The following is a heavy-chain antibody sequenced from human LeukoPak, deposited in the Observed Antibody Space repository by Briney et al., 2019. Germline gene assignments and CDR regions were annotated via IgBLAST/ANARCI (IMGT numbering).Heavy chain of an antibody. V-gene: IGHV4-59*01. CDR1: GGSISSYY. CDR2: IYYSGST. CDR3: AREIAVAGHFDY. J-gene: IGHJ4*02. D-gene: IGHD6-19*01. Sequence: SETLSLTCTVSGGSISSYYWSWIRQPPGKGLEWIGYIYYSGSTNYNPSLKSRATISVDTSKNQFSLKLSSVTAADTAVYYCAREIAVAGHFDYWGQGTLVTVSS.